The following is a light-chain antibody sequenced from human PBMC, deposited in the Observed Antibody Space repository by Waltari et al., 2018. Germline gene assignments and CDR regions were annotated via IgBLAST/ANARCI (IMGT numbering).Light chain of an antibody. CDR2: DAS. CDR3: QMYVRLPAT. V-gene: IGKV3-20*01. Sequence: ELVLTQSPGTLPLSPGERATLSCRASQRVGRSLCWYQQKHDQAPRLLIYDASTRATGIPDRFSGGGSGTDFSLTISRLEPEDFAVYYCQMYVRLPATFGQGTKVEI. CDR1: QRVGRS. J-gene: IGKJ1*01.